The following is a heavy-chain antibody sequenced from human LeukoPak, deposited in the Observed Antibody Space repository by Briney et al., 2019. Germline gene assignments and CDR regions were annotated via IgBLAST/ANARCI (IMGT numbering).Heavy chain of an antibody. CDR3: ARDSSRTMIVVNPDY. V-gene: IGHV3-7*01. J-gene: IGHJ4*02. Sequence: PGGSLRLSCAASGFTFSSYWMSWVRQAPGKGLEWVANIKQDGSEKYYVDSVKGRFTISRDNAKNSLYLQMNSLRAEDTAVYYCARDSSRTMIVVNPDYWGQGTLVTVSS. CDR1: GFTFSSYW. CDR2: IKQDGSEK. D-gene: IGHD3-22*01.